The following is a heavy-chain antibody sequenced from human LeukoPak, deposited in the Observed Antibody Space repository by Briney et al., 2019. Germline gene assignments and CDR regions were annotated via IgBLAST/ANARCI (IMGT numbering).Heavy chain of an antibody. J-gene: IGHJ3*01. V-gene: IGHV3-53*01. CDR1: GFTVSSNC. CDR3: ARERGDKDMSGGSAFDV. D-gene: IGHD2-21*02. Sequence: GGSLRLSCAASGFTVSSNCVTWVRQAPGKGLEWVSVICGDGRLFYADSVKGRFSASRDNSENTVYLQVTSLRADDTAVYFCARERGDKDMSGGSAFDVWGQGTMVTVSS. CDR2: ICGDGRL.